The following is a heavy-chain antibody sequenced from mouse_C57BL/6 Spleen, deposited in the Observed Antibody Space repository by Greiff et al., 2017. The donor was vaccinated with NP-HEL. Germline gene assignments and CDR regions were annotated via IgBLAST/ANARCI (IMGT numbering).Heavy chain of an antibody. CDR2: IDPSDSYT. CDR1: GYTFTSYW. V-gene: IGHV1-69*01. J-gene: IGHJ1*03. D-gene: IGHD1-1*01. CDR3: ARGGFYGRSGYFDV. Sequence: QVQLQQPGAELVMPGASVKLSCKASGYTFTSYWMHWVKQRPGQGLEWIGEIDPSDSYTNYNQKFKGKSTLTVDKSSSTAYMQLSSLTSEDSAVYYCARGGFYGRSGYFDVWGTGTTVTVSS.